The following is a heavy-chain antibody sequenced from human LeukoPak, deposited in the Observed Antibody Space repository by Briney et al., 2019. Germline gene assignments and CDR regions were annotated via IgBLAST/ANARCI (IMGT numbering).Heavy chain of an antibody. V-gene: IGHV1-69*05. Sequence: GASVKVSCKASGGTFSSYAISWVRQAPGQGLEWMGGIIPIFGTANNAQKFQGRVTITTDESTSTAYMELSSLRSEDTAVYYCAAGPLPAATPMVRGVTVPKFDPWGQGTLVTVSS. CDR3: AAGPLPAATPMVRGVTVPKFDP. CDR1: GGTFSSYA. D-gene: IGHD3-10*01. CDR2: IIPIFGTA. J-gene: IGHJ5*02.